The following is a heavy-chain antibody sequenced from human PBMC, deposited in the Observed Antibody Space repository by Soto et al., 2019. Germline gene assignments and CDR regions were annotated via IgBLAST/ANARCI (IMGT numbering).Heavy chain of an antibody. CDR2: IYYSGST. D-gene: IGHD2-15*01. V-gene: IGHV4-39*01. CDR3: ARARYCSGGSCPTPIYYFDY. J-gene: IGHJ4*02. CDR1: GGSISSSRYY. Sequence: SETLSLTCTVSGGSISSSRYYWGRIRQPPGQGLGGIGSIYYSGSTYYNPSLKSRVTISVDTSKNQFSLKLSSVTAADTAVYYCARARYCSGGSCPTPIYYFDYWGQGTLVTVSS.